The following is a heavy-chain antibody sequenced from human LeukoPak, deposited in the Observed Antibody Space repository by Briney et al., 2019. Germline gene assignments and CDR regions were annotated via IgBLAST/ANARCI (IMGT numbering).Heavy chain of an antibody. J-gene: IGHJ4*02. CDR2: ISSSGSST. Sequence: GGSLRLSCSASGFTFSSYEMNWVRQAPGKGLEWVSYISSSGSSTYYADSLKGRFTISRDNAKNSLYLQLNSLRAEDTAVYYCARRAYGDYHVDYWGQGTLVTVSP. CDR1: GFTFSSYE. D-gene: IGHD4-17*01. V-gene: IGHV3-48*03. CDR3: ARRAYGDYHVDY.